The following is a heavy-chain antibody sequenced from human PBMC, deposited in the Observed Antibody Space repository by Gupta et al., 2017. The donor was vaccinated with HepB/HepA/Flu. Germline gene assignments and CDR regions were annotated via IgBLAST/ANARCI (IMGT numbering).Heavy chain of an antibody. V-gene: IGHV3-9*01. D-gene: IGHD6-6*01. CDR1: GFTCDDYA. CDR2: VTWNSGVK. J-gene: IGHJ2*01. CDR3: AKDRSYSSSSLDL. Sequence: EVQLVESGGGLIEPGGSLRLSCSASGFTCDDYALLWVRQAPGKGLEWVSRVTWNSGVKGYADSVKGRFTISRDNAKNSLYLQMNGLRPEDTALYYGAKDRSYSSSSLDLWGRGTLVTVSS.